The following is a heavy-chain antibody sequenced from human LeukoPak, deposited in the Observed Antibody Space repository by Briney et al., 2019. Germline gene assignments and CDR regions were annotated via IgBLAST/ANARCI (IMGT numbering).Heavy chain of an antibody. J-gene: IGHJ6*02. D-gene: IGHD2-8*01. Sequence: NSSETLSLTCAVYGGSFSGYYWSWIRQPPGKGLEWIGEINHSGSTNYNPSLKSRVTISVDTSKNQFSLKLSSVTAADTAVYYCAKGGYCTNGVCYRFLYYYYGMDVWGQGTTVTVSS. CDR2: INHSGST. CDR1: GGSFSGYY. CDR3: AKGGYCTNGVCYRFLYYYYGMDV. V-gene: IGHV4-34*01.